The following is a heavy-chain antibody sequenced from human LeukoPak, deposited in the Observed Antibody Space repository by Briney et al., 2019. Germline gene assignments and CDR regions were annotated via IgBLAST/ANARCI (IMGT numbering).Heavy chain of an antibody. V-gene: IGHV3-7*03. J-gene: IGHJ4*02. CDR3: ARDRGVVGNFDY. CDR2: IKEDGSEK. CDR1: GFTFSSYW. D-gene: IGHD3-22*01. Sequence: GGSLRLSCVVSGFTFSSYWMSWVRQAPGKGLEWVANIKEDGSEKYYVDSVKGRFTISRDSAKNSLYLQMNSLRAEDTAVYYCARDRGVVGNFDYWGQGTLVTVSS.